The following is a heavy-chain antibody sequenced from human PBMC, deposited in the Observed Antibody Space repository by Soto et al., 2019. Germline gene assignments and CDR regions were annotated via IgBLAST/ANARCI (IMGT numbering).Heavy chain of an antibody. J-gene: IGHJ4*02. Sequence: EVQLVESGGGLVQPGGSLRLSCAASGFTFSNYWMTWVRQAPGKGLEWVANIKQDGSEDYYVDSVKGRLAISRDNAKNSLYLQMNSLRAEDTALYYCALRDGTSFDYWGQGTLVTVSS. CDR3: ALRDGTSFDY. V-gene: IGHV3-7*01. CDR2: IKQDGSED. D-gene: IGHD1-1*01. CDR1: GFTFSNYW.